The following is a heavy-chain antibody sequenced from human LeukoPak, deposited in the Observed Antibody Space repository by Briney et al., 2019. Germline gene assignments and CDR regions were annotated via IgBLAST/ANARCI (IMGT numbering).Heavy chain of an antibody. CDR3: ARRDYYGSGSQSWYFDL. D-gene: IGHD3-10*01. Sequence: PGGSLRLSCAASGFTLSRYEMNWVREARGKGLEWVSYISSGGSTISYADSVKGLFTISRDNAKNSLYLQMNSLRAEDTAVYYCARRDYYGSGSQSWYFDLWGRGTLVTVSS. CDR2: ISSGGSTI. J-gene: IGHJ2*01. CDR1: GFTLSRYE. V-gene: IGHV3-48*03.